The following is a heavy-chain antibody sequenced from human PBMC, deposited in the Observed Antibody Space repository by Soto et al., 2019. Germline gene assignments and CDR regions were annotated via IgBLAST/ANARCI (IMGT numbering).Heavy chain of an antibody. V-gene: IGHV3-7*05. J-gene: IGHJ6*02. Sequence: PGGSLRLSCAASGFTFSSYWMSWVRQAPGKGLEWVDNIKQDGSKKYYVDSVKGRFTISRDNAKNSLYLQLNSLRAEDTAVYYCARDFVRNHYDFWSDYYYYGMDVWGQGTTVTVSS. CDR2: IKQDGSKK. CDR1: GFTFSSYW. CDR3: ARDFVRNHYDFWSDYYYYGMDV. D-gene: IGHD3-3*01.